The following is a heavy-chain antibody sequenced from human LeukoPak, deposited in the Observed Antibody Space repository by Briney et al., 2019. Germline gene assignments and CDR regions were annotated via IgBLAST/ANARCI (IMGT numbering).Heavy chain of an antibody. CDR1: GFTFSSYA. J-gene: IGHJ1*01. CDR3: AKDSGYGDYGVEYFQH. CDR2: ISGSGGST. D-gene: IGHD4-17*01. V-gene: IGHV3-23*01. Sequence: GGSLRLSCAASGFTFSSYAMGWVRQAPGKGLEWVSSISGSGGSTYYADSVKGRFTISRDNSKNTLYLQMNSLRADDTAVYYCAKDSGYGDYGVEYFQHWGQGTLVTVSS.